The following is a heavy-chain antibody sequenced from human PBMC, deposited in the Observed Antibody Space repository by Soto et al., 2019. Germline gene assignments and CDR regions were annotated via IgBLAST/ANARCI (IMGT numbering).Heavy chain of an antibody. D-gene: IGHD6-19*01. Sequence: GGSLRLSCAASGFTFSSYSMNWVRQAPGKGLEWVSSISSSSSYIYYADSVKGQFTISRDNAKNSLYLQMNSLRAEDTAVYYCARLGWTLYYYYGMDVWGQGTTVTVSS. CDR2: ISSSSSYI. CDR1: GFTFSSYS. V-gene: IGHV3-21*01. J-gene: IGHJ6*02. CDR3: ARLGWTLYYYYGMDV.